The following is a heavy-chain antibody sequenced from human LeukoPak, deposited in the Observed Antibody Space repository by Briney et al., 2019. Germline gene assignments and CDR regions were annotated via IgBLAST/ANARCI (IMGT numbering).Heavy chain of an antibody. D-gene: IGHD5-18*01. V-gene: IGHV1-69*13. CDR2: IIPIFGTA. Sequence: LVKVSCKASGGTFSSYAISWVRQAPGQGLEWMGGIIPIFGTANYAQKFQGRVTITADESTSTAYMELSSLRSEDTAVYYCARQRDTAMVLNDAFDIWGQGTMVTVSS. CDR3: ARQRDTAMVLNDAFDI. J-gene: IGHJ3*02. CDR1: GGTFSSYA.